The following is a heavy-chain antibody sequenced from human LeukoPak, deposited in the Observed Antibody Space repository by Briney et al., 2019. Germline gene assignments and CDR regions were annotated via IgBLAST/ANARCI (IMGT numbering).Heavy chain of an antibody. CDR3: AKGDGSGSYYVPHFDY. V-gene: IGHV3-23*01. CDR1: GFTFSGYA. Sequence: GGSLRLSCAASGFTFSGYAMSWVRQAPGTGLEWVSAIRGSGGSTYYADSVKRRYTISRDNSKNTLYLQMDSLSGEDTAVYYCAKGDGSGSYYVPHFDYWGQGTLVTVSS. J-gene: IGHJ4*02. D-gene: IGHD3-10*01. CDR2: IRGSGGST.